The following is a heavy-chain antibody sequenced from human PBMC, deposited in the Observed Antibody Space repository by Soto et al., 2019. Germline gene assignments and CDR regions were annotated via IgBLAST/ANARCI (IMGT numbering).Heavy chain of an antibody. V-gene: IGHV3-33*08. CDR3: ASSLAVRAASKRAFDI. CDR1: GFTFSSYG. D-gene: IGHD6-13*01. Sequence: GGSLRLSCAASGFTFSSYGMHWVRQAPGKGLEWVAVIWYDGSNKYYADSVKGRFTISRDNSKNTLYLQMNSLRAEDTAVYYCASSLAVRAASKRAFDIWGQGTMVTVSS. CDR2: IWYDGSNK. J-gene: IGHJ3*02.